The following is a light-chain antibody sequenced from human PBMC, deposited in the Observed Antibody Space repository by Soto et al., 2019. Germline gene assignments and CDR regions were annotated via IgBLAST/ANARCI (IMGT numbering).Light chain of an antibody. V-gene: IGLV2-14*02. Sequence: QAVVTQPASVSGSPGQSITISCTGTSSDVGYYNLVSWYQQHPGKAPKLMIYDVSHRPSGVSNRFSGAKSGNTASLTISGLQTEDEADYFCSSYTTVNSLLFGGGTKLTVL. CDR2: DVS. CDR1: SSDVGYYNL. CDR3: SSYTTVNSLL. J-gene: IGLJ3*02.